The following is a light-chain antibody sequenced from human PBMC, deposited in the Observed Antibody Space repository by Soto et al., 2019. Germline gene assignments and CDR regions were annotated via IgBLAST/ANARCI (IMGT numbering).Light chain of an antibody. CDR2: AAS. V-gene: IGKV1-39*01. Sequence: DIQMTQSPSSLSASVGDRVTITCRASQSISTYLHWYQQKPGKAPNLLIYAASTLQSGVPSRFSGSGSGTDFTPTISSLQPEDVATYFCQHGYRTPLTFGGGTRWRT. CDR3: QHGYRTPLT. CDR1: QSISTY. J-gene: IGKJ4*01.